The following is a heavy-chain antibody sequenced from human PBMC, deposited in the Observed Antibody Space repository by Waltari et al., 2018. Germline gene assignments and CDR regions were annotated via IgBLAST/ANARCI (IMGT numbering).Heavy chain of an antibody. D-gene: IGHD3-16*01. Sequence: QVQLQESGPGLVKPSETLSLTCTVSGGSISSYYWRWIRQTPGKGLEWIGYIYYSVSTNYNPSLKSRVTISVDTSKNQFSLKLSSVTAADTAVYYCARGSTYYVWGSYTYYGMDVWGQGTTVTVSS. CDR3: ARGSTYYVWGSYTYYGMDV. J-gene: IGHJ6*02. CDR1: GGSISSYY. CDR2: IYYSVST. V-gene: IGHV4-59*01.